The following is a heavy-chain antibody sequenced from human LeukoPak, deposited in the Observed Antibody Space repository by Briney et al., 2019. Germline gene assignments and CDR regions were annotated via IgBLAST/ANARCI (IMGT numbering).Heavy chain of an antibody. V-gene: IGHV3-48*02. D-gene: IGHD6-19*01. J-gene: IGHJ4*02. CDR3: ARDLAVAGSFDY. CDR2: ISSSSSTI. CDR1: GFTLSNYN. Sequence: PGGSLRLSCAASGFTLSNYNMNGVRQAPGKGLEWVSYISSSSSTIYYADSVEGRFTISRDNAKNSLYLQMNSLRDEDTAVYYCARDLAVAGSFDYWGQGTLVTVSS.